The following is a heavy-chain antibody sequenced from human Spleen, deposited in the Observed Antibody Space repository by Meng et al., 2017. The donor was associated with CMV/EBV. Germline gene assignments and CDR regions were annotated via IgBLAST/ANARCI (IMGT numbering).Heavy chain of an antibody. J-gene: IGHJ6*02. CDR3: ARGYCSSTTNCYGMDV. CDR1: GFTFSRYW. V-gene: IGHV3-74*03. D-gene: IGHD2-2*01. CDR2: INSDGSSI. Sequence: GESLKISCAASGFTFSRYWMHWVRQAPGKGLVWVSRINSDGSSITYADSVKGRFTISRDNAKNTLYPQMNSVRAEDTAVYYCARGYCSSTTNCYGMDVWGQGTTVTVSS.